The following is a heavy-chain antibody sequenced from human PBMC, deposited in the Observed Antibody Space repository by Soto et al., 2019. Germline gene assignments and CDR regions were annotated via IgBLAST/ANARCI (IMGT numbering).Heavy chain of an antibody. CDR3: ARDCFGSGSSGPVDY. D-gene: IGHD3-10*01. CDR1: GFTFSSYG. CDR2: ISYDGSNE. V-gene: IGHV3-33*05. Sequence: GGSLRLSCAASGFTFSSYGMHWVRQAPGKGLEWVAVISYDGSNEYYAGSVQGRFTISRDNSKNTLYLQMNSLRAEDTALYYCARDCFGSGSSGPVDYWGQGTLVPV. J-gene: IGHJ4*02.